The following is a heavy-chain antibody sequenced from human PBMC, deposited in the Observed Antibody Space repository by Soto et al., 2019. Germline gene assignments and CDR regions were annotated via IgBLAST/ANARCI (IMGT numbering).Heavy chain of an antibody. Sequence: QVQLVQSGAEVKKPGSSVKVSCKASGGTFSSYAISWVRQAPGQGLEWMGGIIPIFGTANYAQKFQGRVTVTTDQSTSTAYMELGSLRSEATAVYYCARDHRRYSGSYLFDYWGQGTLVTVSS. V-gene: IGHV1-69*01. D-gene: IGHD1-26*01. CDR1: GGTFSSYA. CDR3: ARDHRRYSGSYLFDY. CDR2: IIPIFGTA. J-gene: IGHJ4*02.